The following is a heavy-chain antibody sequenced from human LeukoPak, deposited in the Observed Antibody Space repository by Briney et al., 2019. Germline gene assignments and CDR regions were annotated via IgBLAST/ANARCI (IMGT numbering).Heavy chain of an antibody. V-gene: IGHV3-74*01. CDR2: IKSDGST. J-gene: IGHJ1*01. D-gene: IGHD3-22*01. Sequence: PGGSLRLSCAASGFTFISYWMHWVRQAPGKGLVWVSRIKSDGSTRYADSVKGRFTISRDNAKNTVSLQMTSLRAEDTGVYYCARAPSEIGGYYPEYFRHWGQGTLVIVSS. CDR3: ARAPSEIGGYYPEYFRH. CDR1: GFTFISYW.